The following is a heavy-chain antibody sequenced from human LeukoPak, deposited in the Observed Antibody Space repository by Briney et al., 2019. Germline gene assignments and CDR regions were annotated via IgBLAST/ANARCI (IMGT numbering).Heavy chain of an antibody. V-gene: IGHV4-59*01. CDR3: AREEGIAAAGALEY. CDR1: IDSITNYY. Sequence: ALETLSLTCSVPIDSITNYYWSWIRQPPGKGLEWIGFIYHSGNTNKNPSLTTRVAMSVDTSKTQITLRLSSVTAADTAVYYCAREEGIAAAGALEYWGQGILVTVSS. J-gene: IGHJ4*02. D-gene: IGHD6-13*01. CDR2: IYHSGNT.